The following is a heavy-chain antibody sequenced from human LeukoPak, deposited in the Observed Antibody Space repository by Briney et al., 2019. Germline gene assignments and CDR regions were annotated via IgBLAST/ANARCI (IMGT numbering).Heavy chain of an antibody. CDR1: GFTFSNYW. CDR2: IKDFGSEK. Sequence: GGSLRLSCAASGFTFSNYWMSWVRQAPGKGLEWVANIKDFGSEKYYVDSVKGRFTISRDNAKNSLYLQMNGLRAEDTALYYCVRTRVVVTAYFDYWGQGTLVTVSS. V-gene: IGHV3-7*01. CDR3: VRTRVVVTAYFDY. D-gene: IGHD2-21*02. J-gene: IGHJ4*02.